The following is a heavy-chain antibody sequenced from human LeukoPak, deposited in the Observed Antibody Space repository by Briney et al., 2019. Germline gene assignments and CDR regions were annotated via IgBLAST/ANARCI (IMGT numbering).Heavy chain of an antibody. CDR3: ARGSLPHYYDSSGYYEAFDI. CDR1: GGSISSGGYS. J-gene: IGHJ3*02. CDR2: IYHSGST. D-gene: IGHD3-22*01. Sequence: KTSETLSLTCAVSGGSISSGGYSWSWIRQPPGKGLEWNGYIYHSGSTYYNPSLKSRVTISVDRSKNQFSLKLSSVTAADTAVYYCARGSLPHYYDSSGYYEAFDIWGQGTIVTVSS. V-gene: IGHV4-30-2*01.